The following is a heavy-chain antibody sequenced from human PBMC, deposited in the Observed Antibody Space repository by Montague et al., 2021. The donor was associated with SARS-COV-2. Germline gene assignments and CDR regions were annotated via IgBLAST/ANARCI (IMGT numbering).Heavy chain of an antibody. CDR1: GFTFSSYA. CDR3: ARGTGISSGWFDY. D-gene: IGHD6-19*01. CDR2: ISYDGSNK. Sequence: SLRLSCAASGFTFSSYAMHWVRQAPGKGLEWVAVISYDGSNKYYADSVKGRFTISRDNSKNTLYLQMNSLGAEDTAVYYCARGTGISSGWFDYWGQGTLVTVSS. J-gene: IGHJ4*02. V-gene: IGHV3-30-3*01.